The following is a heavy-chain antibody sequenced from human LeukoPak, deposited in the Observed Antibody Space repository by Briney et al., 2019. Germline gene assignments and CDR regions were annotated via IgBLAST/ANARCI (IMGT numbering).Heavy chain of an antibody. J-gene: IGHJ4*02. Sequence: GGSLRLSCAASGFTFSSYSMNWVRQAPGRGLEWVSSISSSSYIYYADSVKGRFTISRDNAKNSLYLQMNSLRAEDTAVYYCARTIVWNLYYFDYWGQGTLVTVSS. D-gene: IGHD1-7*01. CDR3: ARTIVWNLYYFDY. CDR1: GFTFSSYS. CDR2: ISSSSYI. V-gene: IGHV3-21*01.